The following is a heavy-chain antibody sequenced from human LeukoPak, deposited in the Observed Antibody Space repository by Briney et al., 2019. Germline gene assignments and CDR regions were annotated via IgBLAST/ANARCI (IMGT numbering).Heavy chain of an antibody. Sequence: PRGSPSLYCAASGFTFSSYAMNWVRQAPGKGLDWVSSVSTGGYTYYADSVKGRFTISRDNSKNTLYLQMNSLSAEDTAIYYCAKGHSSGWLPAHWGQGTLVTVSS. CDR1: GFTFSSYA. J-gene: IGHJ4*02. CDR3: AKGHSSGWLPAH. D-gene: IGHD6-19*01. V-gene: IGHV3-23*01. CDR2: VSTGGYT.